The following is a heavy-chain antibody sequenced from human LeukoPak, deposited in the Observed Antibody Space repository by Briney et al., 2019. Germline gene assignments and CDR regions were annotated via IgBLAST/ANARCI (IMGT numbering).Heavy chain of an antibody. V-gene: IGHV3-48*02. Sequence: PGGSLRLSCASSGFTFSAYHMNWVRQAPGKGLEWISFISSDSGTLYYADSVKGRFTISRDNAANSLYLQMNNLRDEDTAVYYCARRDPFDYWGQGTVVTVSS. CDR3: ARRDPFDY. J-gene: IGHJ4*02. CDR2: ISSDSGTL. CDR1: GFTFSAYH.